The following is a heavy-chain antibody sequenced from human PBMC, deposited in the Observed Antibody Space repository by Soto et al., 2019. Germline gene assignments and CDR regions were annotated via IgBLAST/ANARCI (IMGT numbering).Heavy chain of an antibody. CDR1: GFTFSSYW. J-gene: IGHJ5*02. D-gene: IGHD6-19*01. Sequence: EVQLVESGGGLVQPGGSLRLSCAASGFTFSSYWMSWVRQAPGKGLEWVANIKQDGSEKYYVDSVKGRFTISRDNAKNPLYLQMNSLRAEDTAVYYCARGQWLVRFDPWGQGTLVTVSS. CDR2: IKQDGSEK. V-gene: IGHV3-7*01. CDR3: ARGQWLVRFDP.